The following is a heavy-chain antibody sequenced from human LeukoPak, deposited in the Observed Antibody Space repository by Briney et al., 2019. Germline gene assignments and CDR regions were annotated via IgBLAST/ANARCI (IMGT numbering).Heavy chain of an antibody. D-gene: IGHD5-24*01. J-gene: IGHJ6*04. CDR3: ARHGGDGYRGHSAFDI. V-gene: IGHV4-59*08. Sequence: SETLSLTCTVSGGSISSYYWSWIRQPPGKGLEWIGYIYYSGSTNCSPSLKSRVTISVDTSKNQFSLKLSSVTAADTAVYYCARHGGDGYRGHSAFDIWGKGTTVTVSS. CDR2: IYYSGST. CDR1: GGSISSYY.